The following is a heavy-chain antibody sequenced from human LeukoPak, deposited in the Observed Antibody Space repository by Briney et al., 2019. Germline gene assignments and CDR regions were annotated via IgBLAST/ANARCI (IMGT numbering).Heavy chain of an antibody. V-gene: IGHV4-59*08. CDR2: IYYSGST. J-gene: IGHJ4*02. D-gene: IGHD2-15*01. CDR1: GGSITGYY. CDR3: ARHTLVAASSFDY. Sequence: PSETLSLTCTVSGGSITGYYWSWIRQPPGKGLEWIGYIYYSGSTNYNPSLESRVTISVDTSKNQFSLKLSSVTAAGTAVYYCARHTLVAASSFDYWGQGTLVTVSS.